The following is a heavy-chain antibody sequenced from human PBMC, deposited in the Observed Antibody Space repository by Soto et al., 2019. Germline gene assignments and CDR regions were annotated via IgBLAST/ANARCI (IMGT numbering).Heavy chain of an antibody. CDR3: ATARNTDRTSLDS. CDR1: GGSVNGDRYY. V-gene: IGHV4-61*01. D-gene: IGHD6-6*01. Sequence: PSETLSLTCTVSGGSVNGDRYYWNWIRQPPGKGREWVGYIYYSGSTNYNPSLKSRVTISVDTSKIQFSLRLTTVTAADTAVYYCATARNTDRTSLDSWGQGTLVTVSS. J-gene: IGHJ4*02. CDR2: IYYSGST.